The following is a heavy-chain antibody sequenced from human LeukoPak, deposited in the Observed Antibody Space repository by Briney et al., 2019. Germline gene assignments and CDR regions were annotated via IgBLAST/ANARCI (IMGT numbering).Heavy chain of an antibody. J-gene: IGHJ4*02. Sequence: GGSLRLSCAASGFTLWTYGMHWVRQAPGQGLEWMGWINPNSGGTNYAQKFQGRVTMTRDTSISTAYMELSRLRSDDTAVYYCARDLDSSGYTETDWGQGTLVTVSS. CDR2: INPNSGGT. D-gene: IGHD3-22*01. V-gene: IGHV1-2*02. CDR1: GFTLWTYG. CDR3: ARDLDSSGYTETD.